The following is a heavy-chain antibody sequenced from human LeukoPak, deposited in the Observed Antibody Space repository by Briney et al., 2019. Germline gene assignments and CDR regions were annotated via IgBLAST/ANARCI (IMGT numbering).Heavy chain of an antibody. V-gene: IGHV3-23*01. CDR1: GFGFSTHD. CDR2: ISGSGTGT. CDR3: VKGFHFDW. J-gene: IGHJ4*02. Sequence: GGSLRLSCAASGFGFSTHDISCGCEVPGKGPEWVSSISGSGTGTYYTDSVKGRFTISRDTSKNTLYLQMDNLRVEDTAVYYCVKGFHFDWWGQGTLVIVSS.